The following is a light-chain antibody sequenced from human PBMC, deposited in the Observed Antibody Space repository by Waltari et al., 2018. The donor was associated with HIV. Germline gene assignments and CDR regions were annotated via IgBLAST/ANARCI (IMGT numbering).Light chain of an antibody. J-gene: IGLJ2*01. CDR2: GQN. Sequence: SSELTQDPAVSVALGQTVRITCQGDSLSFYYAPLYQQKQGPAPFLLVYGQNNRPSGIPYLFAGSSSGNTASLTITGAQAEDEADYYCDSRDTSGNHVVFGGGTKVTVL. CDR1: SLSFYY. CDR3: DSRDTSGNHVV. V-gene: IGLV3-19*01.